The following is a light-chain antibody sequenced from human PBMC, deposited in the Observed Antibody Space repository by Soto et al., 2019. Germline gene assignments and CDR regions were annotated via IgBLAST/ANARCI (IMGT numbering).Light chain of an antibody. J-gene: IGKJ5*01. CDR1: QSVSSR. Sequence: VLTQSPCTLSLSQGERATLSCRASQSVSSRLAWYQHKSGQAPRLLISGASSRATGIPDRFSGSGSGTDFTLTISRLEPEDFALYYCQHYYGTSPITFGQGTRLEIK. CDR2: GAS. V-gene: IGKV3-20*01. CDR3: QHYYGTSPIT.